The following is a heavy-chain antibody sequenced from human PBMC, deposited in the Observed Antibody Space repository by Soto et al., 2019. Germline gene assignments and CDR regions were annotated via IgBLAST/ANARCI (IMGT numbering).Heavy chain of an antibody. Sequence: TLSLTCTVSGGSISSYYWSRIRQPPGKGLEWIGYTYYSGSTNYNPSLKSRVTISVDTSKNQFSLKLSSVTAADTAVYYCARDPDFDYWGQGTLVTVSS. CDR2: TYYSGST. V-gene: IGHV4-59*01. CDR3: ARDPDFDY. J-gene: IGHJ4*02. CDR1: GGSISSYY.